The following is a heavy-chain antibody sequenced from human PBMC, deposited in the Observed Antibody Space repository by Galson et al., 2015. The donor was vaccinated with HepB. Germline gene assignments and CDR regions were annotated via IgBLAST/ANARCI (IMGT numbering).Heavy chain of an antibody. D-gene: IGHD3-3*01. V-gene: IGHV1-2*02. J-gene: IGHJ6*02. CDR2: INPNSGGT. CDR1: GYTFTGYY. CDR3: ARTYDFWSGYYPYYYYGMDV. Sequence: SVKVSCKASGYTFTGYYMHWVRQAPGQGLEWMGWINPNSGGTNYAQKFQGRVTMTRDTSISTAYMELSRLRSDDTAVYYCARTYDFWSGYYPYYYYGMDVWGQGTTVTVSS.